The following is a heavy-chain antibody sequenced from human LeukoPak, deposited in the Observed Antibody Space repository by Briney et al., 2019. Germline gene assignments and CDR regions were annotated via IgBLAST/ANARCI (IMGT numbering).Heavy chain of an antibody. CDR1: GYTFTSYG. V-gene: IGHV1-18*01. CDR2: ISAYNGNT. CDR3: ARAYSSGYPGAFDI. Sequence: ASMKVSCKASGYTFTSYGISWVRQAPGQGLEWMGWISAYNGNTNYAQKLQGRVTMTTDTSTSTAYMELRSLRSDDTAVYYCARAYSSGYPGAFDIWGQGTMVTVSS. J-gene: IGHJ3*02. D-gene: IGHD3-22*01.